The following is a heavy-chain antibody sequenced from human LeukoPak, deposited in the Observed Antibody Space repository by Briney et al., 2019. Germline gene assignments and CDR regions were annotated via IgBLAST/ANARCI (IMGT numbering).Heavy chain of an antibody. J-gene: IGHJ4*02. D-gene: IGHD1-26*01. Sequence: ASVTVSCTASGYTFTYYYMHWVRQAPGQGLEWMGWINPYSGGTNYAQNFQGRVTMTRDTSISTGYMELSRLGSDDTAVYYCARIRGGNNYHFDYWGQGTLVTVSS. CDR2: INPYSGGT. V-gene: IGHV1-2*02. CDR3: ARIRGGNNYHFDY. CDR1: GYTFTYYY.